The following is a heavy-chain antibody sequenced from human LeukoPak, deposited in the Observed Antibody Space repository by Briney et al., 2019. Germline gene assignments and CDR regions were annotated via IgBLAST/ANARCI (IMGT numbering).Heavy chain of an antibody. J-gene: IGHJ4*02. CDR2: FDPEDGET. V-gene: IGHV1-24*01. CDR1: GYTLTELS. D-gene: IGHD1-26*01. Sequence: GASVKVSCKVSGYTLTELSMHWVRQAPGKGLEWMGGFDPEDGETIYAQKFQGRVTMTEDTSTDTAYMELSSLRSEDTAVYYCATDFIYVVGATKARADYWGQGTLVTVSS. CDR3: ATDFIYVVGATKARADY.